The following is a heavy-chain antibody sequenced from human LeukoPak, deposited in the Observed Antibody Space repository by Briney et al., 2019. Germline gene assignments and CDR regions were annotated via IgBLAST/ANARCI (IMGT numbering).Heavy chain of an antibody. Sequence: PGGSLRLSCAASGFTFDDYGMSWIRQPPGKGLEWIGYIYYSGSTNYNPSLKSRVTISVDTSKNQFSLKLSSVTAADTAVYYCARGNYYDSSGYTYYFDYWGQGTLVTVSS. D-gene: IGHD3-22*01. J-gene: IGHJ4*02. CDR3: ARGNYYDSSGYTYYFDY. CDR2: IYYSGST. V-gene: IGHV4-59*01. CDR1: GFTFDDYG.